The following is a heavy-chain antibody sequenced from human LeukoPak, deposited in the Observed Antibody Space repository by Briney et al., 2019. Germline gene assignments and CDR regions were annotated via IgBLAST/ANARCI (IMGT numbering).Heavy chain of an antibody. CDR2: ISGSGGST. V-gene: IGHV3-23*01. D-gene: IGHD5-18*01. CDR1: GFTFSSYA. J-gene: IGHJ6*02. CDR3: AKTDTALAYYYYGVDV. Sequence: GGSLRLSCAASGFTFSSYAMSWVRQAPGKGLEWVSAISGSGGSTYYADSVKGRFTISRDNSKNTLYLQMNSLRAEDTAVYYCAKTDTALAYYYYGVDVWGQGTTVTVSS.